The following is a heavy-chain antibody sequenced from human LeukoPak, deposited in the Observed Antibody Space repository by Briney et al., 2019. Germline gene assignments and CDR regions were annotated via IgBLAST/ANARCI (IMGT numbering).Heavy chain of an antibody. CDR1: GVSISSYY. Sequence: SETLSLTCTVSGVSISSYYWSWIRQPPGKGLEWIGYIYNSGSTNYNSSLKSRVTISADTSKNQFSLKLSSVTAADTAVYYCARARGATIFQSAFDIWGQGTMVTVSS. V-gene: IGHV4-59*01. CDR3: ARARGATIFQSAFDI. CDR2: IYNSGST. D-gene: IGHD5-24*01. J-gene: IGHJ3*02.